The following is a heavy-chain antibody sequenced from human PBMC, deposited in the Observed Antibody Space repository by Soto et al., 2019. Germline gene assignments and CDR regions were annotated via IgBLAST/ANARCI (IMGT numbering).Heavy chain of an antibody. Sequence: GGSLGLSCAASGFTFSSYSMNWVRQAPGKGLEWVSYISSSSSTIYYADSVKGRFTISRDNAKNSLYLQMNSLRAEDTAVYYCARDSNPGLRYYYYYYMDVWGKGTTVTVSS. V-gene: IGHV3-48*01. CDR1: GFTFSSYS. J-gene: IGHJ6*03. CDR2: ISSSSSTI. CDR3: ARDSNPGLRYYYYYYMDV. D-gene: IGHD4-4*01.